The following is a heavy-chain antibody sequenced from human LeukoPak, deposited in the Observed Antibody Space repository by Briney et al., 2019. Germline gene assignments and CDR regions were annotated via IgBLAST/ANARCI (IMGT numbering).Heavy chain of an antibody. D-gene: IGHD2-15*01. V-gene: IGHV4-31*03. CDR1: CSSISSGGYY. J-gene: IGHJ4*02. CDR2: IYGSGST. Sequence: PSEHLSLTCTVACSSISSGGYYWSWIRQHPGKGLEWIGFIYGSGSTYYNSSLKSRVTISVDTSKNQFSLKLTSVTAADTAVYYCARWGFTRYCSGGSCYGGDYWGQGTLVTVSS. CDR3: ARWGFTRYCSGGSCYGGDY.